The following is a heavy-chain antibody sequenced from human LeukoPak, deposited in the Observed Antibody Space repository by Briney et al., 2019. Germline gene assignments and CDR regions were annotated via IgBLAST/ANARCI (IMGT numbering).Heavy chain of an antibody. CDR3: AKAREDYYDSSGYYGFDY. J-gene: IGHJ4*02. V-gene: IGHV3-23*01. CDR2: ISGSGGST. CDR1: GFTFSSYA. D-gene: IGHD3-22*01. Sequence: GGSLRLSCAASGFTFSSYAMSWVRQAPGKGLEWVSAISGSGGSTYYADSVKGRFTISRDNSKNTLYLQMNSLRAEDTAVYYCAKAREDYYDSSGYYGFDYWGQGTLVTVSS.